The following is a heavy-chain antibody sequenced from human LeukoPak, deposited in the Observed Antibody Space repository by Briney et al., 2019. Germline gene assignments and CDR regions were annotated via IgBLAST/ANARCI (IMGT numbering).Heavy chain of an antibody. CDR1: GFTVSSNY. CDR3: AKTPATVVKPADY. Sequence: PGGSLRLSCAASGFTVSSNYMSLVRQAPGKGLEWVSAISGSGGSTYYADSVKGRFTISRDNSRNTLYLQMNSLRAEDTAVYYCAKTPATVVKPADYWGQGTLVTVSS. D-gene: IGHD4-23*01. CDR2: ISGSGGST. J-gene: IGHJ4*02. V-gene: IGHV3-23*01.